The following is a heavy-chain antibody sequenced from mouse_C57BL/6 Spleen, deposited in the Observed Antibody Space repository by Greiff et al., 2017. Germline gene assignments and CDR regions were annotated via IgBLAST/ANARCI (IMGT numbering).Heavy chain of an antibody. D-gene: IGHD4-1*01. V-gene: IGHV10-1*01. J-gene: IGHJ4*01. CDR2: IRSKSNNYAT. CDR3: VRLTVYAMDY. CDR1: GFSFNTYA. Sequence: EADGGLVQPKGSLKLSCAASGFSFNTYAMNWVRQAPGKGLEWVARIRSKSNNYATYYADSVKDRFTISRDDSESMLYLQMNNLKTEDTAMYYCVRLTVYAMDYWGQGTSVTVSS.